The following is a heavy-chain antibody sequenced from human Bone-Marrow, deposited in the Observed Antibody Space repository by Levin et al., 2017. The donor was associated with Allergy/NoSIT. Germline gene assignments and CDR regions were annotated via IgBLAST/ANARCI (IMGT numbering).Heavy chain of an antibody. CDR3: ARGPVSGYCSSTSCPAHYYYGMDV. CDR2: IIPIFGTA. Sequence: KISCKASGGTFSSYAISWVRQAPGQGLEWMGGIIPIFGTANYAQKFQGRVTITADESTSTAYMELSSLRSEDTAVYYCARGPVSGYCSSTSCPAHYYYGMDVWGQGTTVTVSS. J-gene: IGHJ6*02. CDR1: GGTFSSYA. V-gene: IGHV1-69*01. D-gene: IGHD2-2*01.